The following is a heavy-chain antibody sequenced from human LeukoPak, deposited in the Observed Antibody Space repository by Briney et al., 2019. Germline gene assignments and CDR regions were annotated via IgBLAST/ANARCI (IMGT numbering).Heavy chain of an antibody. J-gene: IGHJ4*02. D-gene: IGHD3-10*01. Sequence: GGSLRLSCAASGFTFSSYGMHWVRQAPGKGLEWVPAISGSGGSTYYADSVKGRFTISRDNSKNTLYLQMNSLRAEDTAVYYCAKPWVPGRFGELSPFDYWDQGTLVTVSS. CDR3: AKPWVPGRFGELSPFDY. CDR1: GFTFSSYG. CDR2: ISGSGGST. V-gene: IGHV3-23*01.